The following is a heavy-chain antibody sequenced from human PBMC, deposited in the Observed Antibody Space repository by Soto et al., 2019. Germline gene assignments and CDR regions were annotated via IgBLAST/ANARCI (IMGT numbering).Heavy chain of an antibody. V-gene: IGHV3-11*01. CDR2: ISSSGSTI. CDR3: ARGGLRYLEWLHNFHY. D-gene: IGHD3-3*01. J-gene: IGHJ4*02. CDR1: WFNSVDYY. Sequence: VPYAALWFNSVDYYGSRIRQAQGKGLEWVSYISSSGSTIYYADSVKGRFTISRDNAKNSLYLQMNSLRAEDTAVYYCARGGLRYLEWLHNFHYWGQGTLVTVSS.